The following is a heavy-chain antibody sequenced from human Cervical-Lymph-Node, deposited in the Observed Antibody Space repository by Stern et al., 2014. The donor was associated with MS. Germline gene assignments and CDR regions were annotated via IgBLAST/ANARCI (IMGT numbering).Heavy chain of an antibody. V-gene: IGHV1-8*01. CDR2: MNPDSGDT. J-gene: IGHJ4*02. CDR3: TRGWSA. CDR1: GYSFTSDD. Sequence: QLVQSGAEVKKPGASVKVSCKASGYSFTSDDINWVRQVPGQGLEWMGWMNPDSGDTGYAQKFRGKFSITRDLSISTAYMEMSSLKSEDTAVYYCTRGWSAWGQGTLVTVSS. D-gene: IGHD3-3*01.